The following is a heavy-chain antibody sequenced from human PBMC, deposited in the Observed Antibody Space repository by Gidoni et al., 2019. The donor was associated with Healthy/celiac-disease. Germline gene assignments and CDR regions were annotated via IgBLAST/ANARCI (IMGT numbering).Heavy chain of an antibody. V-gene: IGHV3-33*01. CDR3: AREYSSSSVDAFDI. CDR1: GFTFSSYG. D-gene: IGHD6-6*01. J-gene: IGHJ3*02. Sequence: QVQLVESGGGLVQPGRSLRLSCAASGFTFSSYGMHWVRQAPGKGLGWVAVIWYDGSNKYYADSVKGRFTISRDNYKNTLYLQMNSMRAEDTAVYYCAREYSSSSVDAFDIWGQGTMVTVSS. CDR2: IWYDGSNK.